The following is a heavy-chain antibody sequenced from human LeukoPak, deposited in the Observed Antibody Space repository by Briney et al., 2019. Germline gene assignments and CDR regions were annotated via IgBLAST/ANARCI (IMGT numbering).Heavy chain of an antibody. CDR2: IGTRSNPI. Sequence: GGSLRLSCAASGLSFSDFYMSWIRQAPGMGLEWISYIGTRSNPIYYADSVKGRFTISRDDAKNSLYLQMTSLRDEDTAVYFCAREARGSGRDFDYWGQGILVTVSS. D-gene: IGHD1-26*01. CDR3: AREARGSGRDFDY. V-gene: IGHV3-11*01. CDR1: GLSFSDFY. J-gene: IGHJ4*02.